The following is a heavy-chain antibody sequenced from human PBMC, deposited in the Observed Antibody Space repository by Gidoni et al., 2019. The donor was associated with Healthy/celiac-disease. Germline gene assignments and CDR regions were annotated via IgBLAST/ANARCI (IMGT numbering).Heavy chain of an antibody. V-gene: IGHV4-39*07. CDR1: GGSIRSSSYY. D-gene: IGHD5-12*01. CDR2: IVYSGST. J-gene: IGHJ4*02. Sequence: QLQLQESGPGLVKPSEPLSLTCILAGGSIRSSSYYWVWIRQPPGKGLEWIGSIVYSGSTYYNPSLKSRVTISVDTSKNQFSLKLSSVTAADTAVYYCARLNPYSGYDWGGYFDYWGQGTLVTVSS. CDR3: ARLNPYSGYDWGGYFDY.